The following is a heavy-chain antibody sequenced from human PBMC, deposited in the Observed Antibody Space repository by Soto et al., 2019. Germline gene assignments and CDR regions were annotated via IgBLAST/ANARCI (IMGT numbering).Heavy chain of an antibody. CDR1: GFTFSSYS. CDR3: ARDKYYDFWSGYYRHQIDYYYYYMDV. D-gene: IGHD3-3*01. V-gene: IGHV3-48*01. J-gene: IGHJ6*03. CDR2: ISSSSSTI. Sequence: PGGSLRLSCAASGFTFSSYSMNWVRQAPGKGLEWVSYISSSSSTIYYADSVKGRFTISRDNAKNSLYLQMNSLRAEDTAVYYCARDKYYDFWSGYYRHQIDYYYYYMDVWGKGTTVTVSS.